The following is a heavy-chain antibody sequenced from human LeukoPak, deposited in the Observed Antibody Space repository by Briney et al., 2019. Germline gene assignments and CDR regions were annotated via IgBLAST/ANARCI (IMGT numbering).Heavy chain of an antibody. V-gene: IGHV1-18*01. CDR3: ARDDYGDSKPTLGY. CDR1: GYTFTSYG. J-gene: IGHJ4*02. Sequence: ASAKVSCKASGYTFTSYGISWVRQAPGQGLEWMGWISAYNGNTNYAQKLQGRVTMTTDTSTSTAYMELRSLRSDDTAVYYCARDDYGDSKPTLGYWGQGTLVTVSS. D-gene: IGHD4-17*01. CDR2: ISAYNGNT.